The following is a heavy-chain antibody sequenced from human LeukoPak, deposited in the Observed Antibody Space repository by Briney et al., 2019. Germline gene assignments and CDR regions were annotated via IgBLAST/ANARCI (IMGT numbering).Heavy chain of an antibody. D-gene: IGHD6-19*01. CDR2: IIGSVAST. CDR3: AKVAALGAVADLDY. V-gene: IGHV3-23*01. J-gene: IGHJ4*02. Sequence: GGSLRLSCAASGFTFSSYAMSWVRQAPGKGLEWVSSIIGSVASTYYPASVKGRFTISRDNSKNTLYLQMNSLRAEDTAVYYCAKVAALGAVADLDYWGQGTLVTVSS. CDR1: GFTFSSYA.